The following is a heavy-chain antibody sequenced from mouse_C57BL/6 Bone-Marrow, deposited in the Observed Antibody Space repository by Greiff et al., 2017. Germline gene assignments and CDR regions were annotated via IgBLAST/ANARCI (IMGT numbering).Heavy chain of an antibody. D-gene: IGHD2-3*01. Sequence: QVQLQQSGSELRSPGSSVKLSCKDFDSEVFPIAYMSWVRQKPGHGFEWIGGVLPSIGRTIYGEKFEDKATLDADTLSNTAYLELNSLTSEDSAIYYCARNDGFSWFAYWGQGTLVTVSA. J-gene: IGHJ3*01. V-gene: IGHV15-2*01. CDR3: ARNDGFSWFAY. CDR1: DSEVFPIAY. CDR2: VLPSIGRT.